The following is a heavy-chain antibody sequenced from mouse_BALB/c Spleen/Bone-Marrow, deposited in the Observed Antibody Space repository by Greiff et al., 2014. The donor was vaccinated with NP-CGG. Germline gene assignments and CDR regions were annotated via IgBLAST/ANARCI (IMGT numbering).Heavy chain of an antibody. CDR1: GYAFTNYL. J-gene: IGHJ2*01. Sequence: VQLQQSGAELVRPGTAVNVSSKASGYAFTNYLIEWVKQRPGQGLEWIGVINPGSGGANYNEKFKGKATLTADKSSSTAYMQLSSLTSDDSAVYFCARFGRYYFDYWGQGTTLTVSS. V-gene: IGHV1-54*01. CDR3: ARFGRYYFDY. CDR2: INPGSGGA.